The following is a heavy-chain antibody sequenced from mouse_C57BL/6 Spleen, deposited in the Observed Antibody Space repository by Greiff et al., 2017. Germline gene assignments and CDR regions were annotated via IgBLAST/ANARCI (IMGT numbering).Heavy chain of an antibody. CDR2: ISSGSSTI. CDR1: GFTFSDYG. D-gene: IGHD1-1*01. Sequence: EVQLVESGGGLVKPGGSLKLSCAASGFTFSDYGMHWVRQAPEKGLEWVAYISSGSSTIYYADTVKGRFTISRDNAKNTLFLQMTSLRSEDTAMYYCARSYYYGSRPYAMDYWGQGTSVTVSS. J-gene: IGHJ4*01. V-gene: IGHV5-17*01. CDR3: ARSYYYGSRPYAMDY.